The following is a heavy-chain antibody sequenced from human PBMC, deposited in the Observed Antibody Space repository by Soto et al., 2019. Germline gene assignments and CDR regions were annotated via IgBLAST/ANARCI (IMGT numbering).Heavy chain of an antibody. Sequence: EGQLAESGGGLVQPGGSLRLSCAASGFTFSSYWMTWVRQAPGKGLEWVANIRYDGAEIYYVDSVRGRFTISRDNAKNSLYLEMSSLRGDDMALYYCGRERVRDSEGGGYYHRRHYYYGMDIWGQGTAVSVSS. CDR3: GRERVRDSEGGGYYHRRHYYYGMDI. D-gene: IGHD2-21*02. CDR1: GFTFSSYW. J-gene: IGHJ6*02. V-gene: IGHV3-7*03. CDR2: IRYDGAEI.